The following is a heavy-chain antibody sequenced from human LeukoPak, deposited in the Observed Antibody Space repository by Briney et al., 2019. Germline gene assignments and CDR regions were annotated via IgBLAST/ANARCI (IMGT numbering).Heavy chain of an antibody. CDR3: AKDMSSSSRGGY. CDR2: IKQDGSEK. Sequence: GGSLGLSCAASGFTFSSYWMSWVRQAPGKGLEWVANIKQDGSEKYYVDSVKGRFTISRDNSKNTLYLQMNSLRAEDTAVYYCAKDMSSSSRGGYWGQGTLVTVSS. CDR1: GFTFSSYW. J-gene: IGHJ4*02. V-gene: IGHV3-7*01. D-gene: IGHD6-6*01.